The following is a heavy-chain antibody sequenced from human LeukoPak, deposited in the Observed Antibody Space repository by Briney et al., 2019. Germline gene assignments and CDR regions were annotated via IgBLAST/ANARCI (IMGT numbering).Heavy chain of an antibody. CDR1: GYTFTSYG. Sequence: ASVKVSCKSSGYTFTSYGFSWVRQAPGQGLEWMGWINSNSGGTNYAQKFQGRVTMTRDTSISTAYMELSRLRSDDTAVYYCARNFYFDSSGYYHYWGQGTLVTVSS. CDR3: ARNFYFDSSGYYHY. V-gene: IGHV1-2*02. J-gene: IGHJ4*02. CDR2: INSNSGGT. D-gene: IGHD3-22*01.